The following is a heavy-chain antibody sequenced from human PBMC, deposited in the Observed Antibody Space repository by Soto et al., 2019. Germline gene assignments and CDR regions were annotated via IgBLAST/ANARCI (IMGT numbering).Heavy chain of an antibody. Sequence: PSETLSLTCTVSGGSISTYYWSWIRQPPGKGLEWIGYIYYSGSTSYNPSPKSRVTISVDTSKNQFSLKLSSVTAADTAVYYCARDQDSGSYLGNYYYGMDVWGQGTTVTVSS. CDR3: ARDQDSGSYLGNYYYGMDV. CDR2: IYYSGST. D-gene: IGHD1-26*01. V-gene: IGHV4-59*12. J-gene: IGHJ6*02. CDR1: GGSISTYY.